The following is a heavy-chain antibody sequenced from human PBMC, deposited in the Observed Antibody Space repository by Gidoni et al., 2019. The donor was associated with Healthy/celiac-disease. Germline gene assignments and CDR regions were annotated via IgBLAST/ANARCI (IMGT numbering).Heavy chain of an antibody. CDR3: AREHDYGDYGFDY. Sequence: QVQLQESGLGVVKPYQTTSITCTVSGGSISSGDYYWSWIRQPPGKGLEWIGYIYYSGCTYYNPSLKSRVTISVDTSKNQFSLKLSSVTAADTAVYYCAREHDYGDYGFDYWGQGTLVTVSS. CDR1: GGSISSGDYY. J-gene: IGHJ4*02. CDR2: IYYSGCT. D-gene: IGHD4-17*01. V-gene: IGHV4-30-4*01.